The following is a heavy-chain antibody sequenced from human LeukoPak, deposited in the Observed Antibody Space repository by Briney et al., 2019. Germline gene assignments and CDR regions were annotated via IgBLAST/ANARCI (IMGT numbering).Heavy chain of an antibody. J-gene: IGHJ4*02. D-gene: IGHD3-22*01. CDR3: TSRGYYYDSSGYLDY. Sequence: PGGSLRLSCAASGFTFSGSAMQWVRQASGKGLEWVGRIRSKANSYATAYAASVKGRFTISREDSNNSAYLQMNSLKTEDTAVYYCTSRGYYYDSSGYLDYWGQGTLVTVSS. V-gene: IGHV3-73*01. CDR2: IRSKANSYAT. CDR1: GFTFSGSA.